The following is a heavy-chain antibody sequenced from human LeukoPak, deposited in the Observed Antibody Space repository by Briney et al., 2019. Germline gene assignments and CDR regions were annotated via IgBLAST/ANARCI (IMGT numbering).Heavy chain of an antibody. CDR3: ANLHCSGGSCYSDDYFDY. J-gene: IGHJ4*02. CDR1: GFSFSSYA. CDR2: ISGSGGST. D-gene: IGHD2-15*01. V-gene: IGHV3-23*01. Sequence: GGSLRLSCAASGFSFSSYAMSWVRQAPGKGLGWVSVISGSGGSTYYADSVKGRFTISRDNSKNTLFLQMSSMRADDTAVYYCANLHCSGGSCYSDDYFDYWGQGTLVTVSS.